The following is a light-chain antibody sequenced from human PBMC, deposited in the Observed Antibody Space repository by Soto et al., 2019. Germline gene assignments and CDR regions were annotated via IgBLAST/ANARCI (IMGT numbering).Light chain of an antibody. CDR3: SSYTSTSTLSTYV. Sequence: QSVLTQPASVSGSPGQSITISCTGTSSDVGGYNYVSWYQHHPGKAPKLMIYDVSNRPSGVSNRFSGSKSGNTASLIISGLQAEDEADYYCSSYTSTSTLSTYVFGTR. J-gene: IGLJ1*01. CDR2: DVS. CDR1: SSDVGGYNY. V-gene: IGLV2-14*03.